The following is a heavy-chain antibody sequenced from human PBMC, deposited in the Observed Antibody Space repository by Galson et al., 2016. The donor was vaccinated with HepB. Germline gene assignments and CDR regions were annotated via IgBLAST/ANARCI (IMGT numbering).Heavy chain of an antibody. D-gene: IGHD3-3*01. CDR2: IYHNGIT. V-gene: IGHV4-59*01. J-gene: IGHJ5*02. CDR3: ASLSKDYDFWSGYYTYTFDP. CDR1: GASISSYY. Sequence: ETLSLTCTVSGASISSYYWSWIRQPPGKGLDYIGYIYHNGITNYNSSLKSRAPISLDMSKNQFSLKLTSVTAADTAVYYCASLSKDYDFWSGYYTYTFDPWGQGTLVTVSS.